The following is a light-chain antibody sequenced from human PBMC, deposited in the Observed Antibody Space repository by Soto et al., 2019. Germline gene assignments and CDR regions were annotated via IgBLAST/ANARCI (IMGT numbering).Light chain of an antibody. V-gene: IGKV1-5*03. CDR1: QSIGIW. CDR3: QQYNSYSPLT. CDR2: KTS. J-gene: IGKJ1*01. Sequence: DIQRTQSPSTLSASVGDRVIVTCRASQSIGIWLAWYQQKPGEAPKLLIYKTSSLEIGVPSRFSGSGSGTECTLTISSLQPDDFATYYFQQYNSYSPLTFGQGTKVEIK.